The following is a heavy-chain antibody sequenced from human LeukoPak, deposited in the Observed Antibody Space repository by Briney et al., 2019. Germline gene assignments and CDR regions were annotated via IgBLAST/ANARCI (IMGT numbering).Heavy chain of an antibody. CDR2: IYYSGST. Sequence: SETLSLTCTVSGGSISSGDYYWSWIRQPPGKGLEWIGYIYYSGSTYYNPSLKSRVTISVDTSKNQFSLKLSSVTAADTAVYYCARAAAVPAGYFQHWGQGTLVTVSS. D-gene: IGHD6-13*01. CDR3: ARAAAVPAGYFQH. V-gene: IGHV4-30-4*01. J-gene: IGHJ1*01. CDR1: GGSISSGDYY.